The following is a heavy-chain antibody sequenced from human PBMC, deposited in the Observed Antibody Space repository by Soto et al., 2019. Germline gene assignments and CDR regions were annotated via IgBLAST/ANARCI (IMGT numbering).Heavy chain of an antibody. CDR2: ISAYNGNT. J-gene: IGHJ4*02. CDR3: ARDQYDYDSSATVWHY. Sequence: GASVKVSCKASGYTFTSYGISWVRQAPGQGLEWMGWISAYNGNTNYAQKLQGRVTMTTDASTSTAYMELRSLRSDDTAVYYCARDQYDYDSSATVWHYWGQGTLVTVSS. V-gene: IGHV1-18*01. D-gene: IGHD3-22*01. CDR1: GYTFTSYG.